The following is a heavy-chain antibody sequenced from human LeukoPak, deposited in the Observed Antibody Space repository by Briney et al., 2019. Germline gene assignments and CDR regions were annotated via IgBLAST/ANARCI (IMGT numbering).Heavy chain of an antibody. CDR1: GFTFSSSA. CDR3: AKDRSYGSGSYWFWSDAFDI. Sequence: SGGSLRLSCAASGFTFSSSAMSWARQAPGKGLEWVSAISGSGGSTYYADSVKGRFTISRDNSKNTLYLQMNSLRAEDTAVYYCAKDRSYGSGSYWFWSDAFDIWGQGTMVTVSS. D-gene: IGHD3-10*01. V-gene: IGHV3-23*01. J-gene: IGHJ3*02. CDR2: ISGSGGST.